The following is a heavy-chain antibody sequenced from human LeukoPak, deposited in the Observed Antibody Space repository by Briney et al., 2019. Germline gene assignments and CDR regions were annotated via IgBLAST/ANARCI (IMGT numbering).Heavy chain of an antibody. CDR1: GFSFSTYA. D-gene: IGHD6-19*01. V-gene: IGHV3-23*01. CDR2: IDAGGGDT. Sequence: GGPLRLSCAASGFSFSTYAMTWVRQAPGKGLEWVASIDAGGGDTYHSDSVKGRFTISRDNSMNTLYLQMNSLRADDTAVYYCGKPAKYWLVRGNGVDVWGQGTTVTVSS. J-gene: IGHJ6*02. CDR3: GKPAKYWLVRGNGVDV.